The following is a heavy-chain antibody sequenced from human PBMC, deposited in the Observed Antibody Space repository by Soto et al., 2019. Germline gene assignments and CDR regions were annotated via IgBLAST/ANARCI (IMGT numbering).Heavy chain of an antibody. V-gene: IGHV5-51*01. D-gene: IGHD3-22*01. Sequence: GEALQISCQGFGNNFTSVLIGRVRQVPGKSLEWMGTIIPGDSETKYSPSFLAHVHISVTKSITTVFLQWSSLRASDTDMYYCARQIYDSDTGPNFQYYLDSGGQGTPVTVSA. CDR3: ARQIYDSDTGPNFQYYLDS. J-gene: IGHJ4*02. CDR2: IIPGDSET. CDR1: GNNFTSVL.